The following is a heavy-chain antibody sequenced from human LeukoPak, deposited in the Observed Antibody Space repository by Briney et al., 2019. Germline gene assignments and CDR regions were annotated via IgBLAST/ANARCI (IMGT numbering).Heavy chain of an antibody. CDR1: GFTFSKYS. V-gene: IGHV3-48*01. Sequence: GGSLRLSCAASGFTFSKYSMNWVRQAPGKGLEWVSYISSSSSTIYYADSVKGRFTISRDNAKNSLYLQMNSLRVEDTAVYYCAFRADTVVIAATYAFDIWGQGTMVTVSS. CDR3: AFRADTVVIAATYAFDI. J-gene: IGHJ3*02. D-gene: IGHD2-2*01. CDR2: ISSSSSTI.